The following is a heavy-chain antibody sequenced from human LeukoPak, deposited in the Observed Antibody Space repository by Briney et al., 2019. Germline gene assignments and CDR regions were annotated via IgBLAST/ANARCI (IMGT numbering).Heavy chain of an antibody. CDR3: ARDVDYGDYGWFDP. Sequence: SETLSLTCTVSGGSISSYYWSWLRQPPGKGLEWIGYIYYSGSTNYNPYLKSRVTISVDTSKNQFSLKLSSVTAADTAVYYCARDVDYGDYGWFDPWGQGTLVTVSS. V-gene: IGHV4-59*01. D-gene: IGHD4-17*01. CDR1: GGSISSYY. J-gene: IGHJ5*02. CDR2: IYYSGST.